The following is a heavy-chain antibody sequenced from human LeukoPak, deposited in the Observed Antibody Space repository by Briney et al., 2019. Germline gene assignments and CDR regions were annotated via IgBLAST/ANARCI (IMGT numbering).Heavy chain of an antibody. V-gene: IGHV3-53*01. CDR1: GFTVSSNY. Sequence: GGSLRLSCAASGFTVSSNYMSCVRQAPGKGLEWVSFIYSGGSTHYADSVKGRFTISRDNSKNTLYLQMNSLRAEDTAVYYCARLDGDYDILTGYLDYWGQGTLVTVSS. D-gene: IGHD3-9*01. CDR2: IYSGGST. CDR3: ARLDGDYDILTGYLDY. J-gene: IGHJ4*02.